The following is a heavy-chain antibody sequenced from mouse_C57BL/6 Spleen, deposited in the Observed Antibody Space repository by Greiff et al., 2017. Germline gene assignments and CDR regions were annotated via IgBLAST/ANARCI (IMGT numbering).Heavy chain of an antibody. CDR1: GYSITSEY. J-gene: IGHJ3*01. CDR3: ARGDWFAY. CDR2: ISNSGST. V-gene: IGHV3-8*01. Sequence: EVKLMESGPGLVKPSQTLSLTCSVTGYSITSEYRNWIRKFPGHKLEYMGYISNSGSTYYNPSLKNRITITRDTSKNQYYLQLHSVPTEDTATYYCARGDWFAYWGQGTLVTVAA.